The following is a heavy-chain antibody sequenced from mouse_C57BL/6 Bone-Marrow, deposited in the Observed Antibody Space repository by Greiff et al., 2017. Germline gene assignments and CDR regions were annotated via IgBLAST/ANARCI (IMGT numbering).Heavy chain of an antibody. V-gene: IGHV1-15*01. Sequence: LVESGAELVRPGASVTLSCKASGYTFTDYEMHWVKQTPVHGLEWIGAIDPETGGTAYNQKFKGKAILTADKSSSTAYMELRSLTSEDSAVYYCTRETRAMDYWGQGTSVTVSS. CDR1: GYTFTDYE. D-gene: IGHD1-3*01. J-gene: IGHJ4*01. CDR2: IDPETGGT. CDR3: TRETRAMDY.